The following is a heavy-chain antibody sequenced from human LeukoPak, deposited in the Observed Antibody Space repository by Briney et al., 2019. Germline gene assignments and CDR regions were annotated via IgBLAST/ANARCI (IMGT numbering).Heavy chain of an antibody. CDR2: INSDGSST. CDR3: ARSYSSTWPQQMDV. J-gene: IGHJ6*02. Sequence: GGSLRLSCAASGFTFSSYWMHWVRQAPGKGLVWVSRINSDGSSTTNADSVKGRFTITRDNAKNTLYQQMNSLRAEDTAVYYCARSYSSTWPQQMDVWGQGNTVTVSS. D-gene: IGHD6-13*01. CDR1: GFTFSSYW. V-gene: IGHV3-74*01.